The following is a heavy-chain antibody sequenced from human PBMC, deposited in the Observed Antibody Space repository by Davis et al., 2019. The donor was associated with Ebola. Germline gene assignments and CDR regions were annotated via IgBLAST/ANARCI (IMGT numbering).Heavy chain of an antibody. CDR2: IYHSGST. CDR3: ARTRYTYGMDV. J-gene: IGHJ6*02. V-gene: IGHV4-30-2*01. D-gene: IGHD3-16*02. Sequence: MPSETLSLTCAVSGGSTSSGGYSWSWIRQPPGKGLVWIGYIYHSGSTYYNPSLKSRVTISVDRSKNQFSLKLSSVTAADTAVYYCARTRYTYGMDVWGQGTTVTVSS. CDR1: GGSTSSGGYS.